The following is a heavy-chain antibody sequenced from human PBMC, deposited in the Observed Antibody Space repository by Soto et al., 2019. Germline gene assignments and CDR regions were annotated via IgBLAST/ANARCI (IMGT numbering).Heavy chain of an antibody. J-gene: IGHJ6*02. CDR1: GYTFTSYY. CDR2: INPSGGST. Sequence: ASVKVSCKASGYTFTSYYMHWVRQAPGQGLEWMGIINPSGGSTSYAQKFQGRVTMTRDTSTSTVYMELSSLRSEDTAVYYCARDQVPYYYYYYGMDVWGQGTTVTVS. CDR3: ARDQVPYYYYYYGMDV. V-gene: IGHV1-46*01.